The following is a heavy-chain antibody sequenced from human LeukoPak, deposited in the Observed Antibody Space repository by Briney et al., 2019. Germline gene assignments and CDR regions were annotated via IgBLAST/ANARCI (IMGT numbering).Heavy chain of an antibody. Sequence: PSETLSLTCTVSGGSISSYYWSWIRQPAGKGLEWIGRIYTSGSTNYNPSLKSRVTMSVDTSKNQFSLNLSSVTAADTAVYYCARASMVPVYNWFDPWGQGTLVTVSS. CDR2: IYTSGST. CDR3: ARASMVPVYNWFDP. V-gene: IGHV4-4*07. D-gene: IGHD2-15*01. J-gene: IGHJ5*02. CDR1: GGSISSYY.